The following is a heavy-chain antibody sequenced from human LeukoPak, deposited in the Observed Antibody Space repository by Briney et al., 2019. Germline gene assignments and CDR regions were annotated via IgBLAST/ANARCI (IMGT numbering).Heavy chain of an antibody. V-gene: IGHV4-38-2*02. Sequence: SETLSLTCTVSGYSISSGYYWGWIRQPPGKGLEWIGIIYHSGTTYYSPSLKSRVTISVDTSKNQFSLKLSSVTAADTAVYYCARGDCSGGSCWFDPWGQGTLVTVSS. J-gene: IGHJ5*02. CDR2: IYHSGTT. CDR1: GYSISSGYY. D-gene: IGHD2-15*01. CDR3: ARGDCSGGSCWFDP.